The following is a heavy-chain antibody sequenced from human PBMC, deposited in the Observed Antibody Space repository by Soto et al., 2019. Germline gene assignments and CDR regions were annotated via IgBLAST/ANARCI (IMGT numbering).Heavy chain of an antibody. CDR3: ARDTPQVAGLADY. CDR2: ITSSGGGT. Sequence: EVEVLESGGGLVQPGGSLRLSCAASGFTFSAYVMSWVRQAPGKGLEWVSSITSSGGGTYYADSVKGRFTVSRDNSKNTVYLQMNSLRDEDTAVYYCARDTPQVAGLADYWGQGTLVTVSS. J-gene: IGHJ4*02. V-gene: IGHV3-23*01. D-gene: IGHD2-15*01. CDR1: GFTFSAYV.